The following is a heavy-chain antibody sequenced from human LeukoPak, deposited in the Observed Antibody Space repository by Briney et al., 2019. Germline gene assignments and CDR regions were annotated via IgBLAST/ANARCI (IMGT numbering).Heavy chain of an antibody. J-gene: IGHJ4*02. D-gene: IGHD6-13*01. CDR3: ARGRYSSSWDFDY. CDR1: GGSLSFYY. V-gene: IGHV4-59*01. Sequence: SETLSLTCTVSGGSLSFYYWSWIRQPPGKGLEWIGYINNSGSTKYNSSLKSRVTISVDTSKKQFSLKLSSVTAADTAVYYCARGRYSSSWDFDYWGQGTLVTVSS. CDR2: INNSGST.